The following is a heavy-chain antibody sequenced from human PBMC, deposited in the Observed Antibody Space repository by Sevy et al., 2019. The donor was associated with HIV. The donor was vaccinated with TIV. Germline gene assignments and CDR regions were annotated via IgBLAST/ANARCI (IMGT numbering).Heavy chain of an antibody. D-gene: IGHD3-10*01. CDR1: GYTFTSYG. V-gene: IGHV1-18*01. J-gene: IGHJ4*02. CDR3: ARVDYYGSGSYYGDY. Sequence: ASVKVSCKASGYTFTSYGISWVRQAPGQGLEWMGWISAYNGNTNYAQKVQGRVTMTTDTSTSTAYMELRSLRSDDTAVYYCARVDYYGSGSYYGDYWGQGTLVTVSS. CDR2: ISAYNGNT.